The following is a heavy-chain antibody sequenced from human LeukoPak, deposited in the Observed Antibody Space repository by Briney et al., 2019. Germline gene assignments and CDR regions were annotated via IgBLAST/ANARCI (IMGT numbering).Heavy chain of an antibody. CDR1: GFTFDDYG. Sequence: GGSLRLSCAASGFTFDDYGMSWVRQAPGKGLEWVSGINWNGGSTGYADSVKGRFTISRDNAKNSLYLQMNNLRAEDTAVYYCARSYGWLPGGMWGQGTLVTVSS. CDR2: INWNGGST. V-gene: IGHV3-20*04. CDR3: ARSYGWLPGGM. J-gene: IGHJ4*02. D-gene: IGHD5-12*01.